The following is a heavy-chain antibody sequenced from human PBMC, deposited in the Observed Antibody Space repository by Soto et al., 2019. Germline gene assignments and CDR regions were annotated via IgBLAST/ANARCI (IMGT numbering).Heavy chain of an antibody. CDR1: GFTFSSYG. V-gene: IGHV3-33*01. Sequence: ESGGGVVQPGRSLRLSCAASGFTFSSYGMHWVRQAPGKGLEWVAVIWYDGSNKYYADSVKGRFTISRDNSKNTLYLQMNSLRAEDTAVYYCARDLSPDWGAFDIWGQGTMVTVSS. D-gene: IGHD3-16*01. J-gene: IGHJ3*02. CDR2: IWYDGSNK. CDR3: ARDLSPDWGAFDI.